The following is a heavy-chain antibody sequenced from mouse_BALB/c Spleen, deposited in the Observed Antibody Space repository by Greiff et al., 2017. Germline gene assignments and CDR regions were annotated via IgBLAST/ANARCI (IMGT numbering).Heavy chain of an antibody. CDR1: VYTFTSYW. Sequence: LKQPGSELVGPGASVKLSCKASVYTFTSYWMHWVKQRPGQGLEWIGNIYPGSGSTNYDEKFKSKATLTVDTSSSTAYMQLSSLTSEDSAVYYCTRSPDAFDYWGQGTTLTVSS. CDR2: IYPGSGST. V-gene: IGHV1S22*01. CDR3: TRSPDAFDY. J-gene: IGHJ2*01.